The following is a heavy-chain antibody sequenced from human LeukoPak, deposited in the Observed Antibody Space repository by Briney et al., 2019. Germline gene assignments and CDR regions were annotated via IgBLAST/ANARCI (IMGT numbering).Heavy chain of an antibody. D-gene: IGHD2-2*01. CDR1: GGTFSSYA. CDR3: ARGYCSSTSCYWDSG. CDR2: IIPILGIA. J-gene: IGHJ4*02. V-gene: IGHV1-69*04. Sequence: ASVKVSCKASGGTFSSYAIGWVRQAPGQGLEWMGRIIPILGIANYAQKFQGRVTITADKSTSTAYMELSSLRSEDTAVYYCARGYCSSTSCYWDSGWGQGTLVTVSS.